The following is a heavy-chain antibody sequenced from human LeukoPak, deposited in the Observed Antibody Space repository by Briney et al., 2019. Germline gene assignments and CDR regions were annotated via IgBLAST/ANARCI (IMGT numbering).Heavy chain of an antibody. CDR1: GYTFTGYY. CDR2: INPNSGGT. J-gene: IGHJ4*02. D-gene: IGHD3-22*01. V-gene: IGHV1-2*06. Sequence: ASVKVSCKASGYTFTGYYMHWVRQAPGQGLEWMGRINPNSGGTNYAQKFQGRVTMTRDTSISTAYMELSRLRSDDTAVYCCARYYYDSSGYYKSYYFDYWGQGTLVTVSS. CDR3: ARYYYDSSGYYKSYYFDY.